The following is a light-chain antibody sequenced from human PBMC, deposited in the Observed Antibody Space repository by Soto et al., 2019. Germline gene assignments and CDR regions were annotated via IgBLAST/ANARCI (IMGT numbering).Light chain of an antibody. CDR2: FAS. CDR3: QQYDKWPRT. J-gene: IGKJ1*01. V-gene: IGKV3-15*01. CDR1: QSVSTN. Sequence: VTTLSPATLSVSPRERAALSCRASQSVSTNLAWYQQKPGQPPRLLIYFASTRATAVPARFTAGGSGTEFTLTISSLQSDDLAVYYCQQYDKWPRTFGQGTKVDIK.